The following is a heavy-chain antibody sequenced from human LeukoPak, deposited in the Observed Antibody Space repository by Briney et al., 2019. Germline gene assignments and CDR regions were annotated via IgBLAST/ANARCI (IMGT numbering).Heavy chain of an antibody. CDR2: IYYSGST. D-gene: IGHD6-13*01. CDR1: GGSISSSSYY. J-gene: IGHJ4*02. V-gene: IGHV4-39*01. Sequence: SETLSLTCTVSGGSISSSSYYWGWIRQPPGKGLEWIGSIYYSGSTYYNPSLKSRVTISVDTSKNQFSLELSSVTAADTAVYYCARREQQPYYFDYWGQGTLVTVSS. CDR3: ARREQQPYYFDY.